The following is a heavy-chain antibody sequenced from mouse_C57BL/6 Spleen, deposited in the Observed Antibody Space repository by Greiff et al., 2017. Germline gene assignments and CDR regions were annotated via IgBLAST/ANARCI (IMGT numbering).Heavy chain of an antibody. CDR3: ARDERYFDV. Sequence: QVQLQQPGAELVKPGASVKMSCKASGYTFTSYWITWVKQRPGQGLEWIGDIYPGSGSTNYNEKSKSKSTLTVDTSSSTAYMQLSSLTSEDSAVYYCARDERYFDVWGTGTTVTVSS. V-gene: IGHV1-55*01. CDR2: IYPGSGST. J-gene: IGHJ1*03. CDR1: GYTFTSYW.